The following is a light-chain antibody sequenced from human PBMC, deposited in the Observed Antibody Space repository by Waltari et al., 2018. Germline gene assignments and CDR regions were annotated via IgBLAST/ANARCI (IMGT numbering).Light chain of an antibody. CDR1: QSVSSSY. V-gene: IGKV3-20*01. CDR2: GAS. CDR3: QQYGSSPGLT. J-gene: IGKJ4*01. Sequence: EIVLTQSPGTLSLSPGERVTLSCRASQSVSSSYLAWYQQKPGQAPRLLIYGASSRATGIPDRFSGSGSGTDFTLTISRLEPEDFAVYYCQQYGSSPGLTFGGGTKVEIK.